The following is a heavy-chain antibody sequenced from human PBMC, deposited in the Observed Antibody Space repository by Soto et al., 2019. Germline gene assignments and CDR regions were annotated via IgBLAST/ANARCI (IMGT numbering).Heavy chain of an antibody. V-gene: IGHV4-59*08. CDR1: GGSICSYY. CDR3: ARATVGYHYYYMDV. Sequence: SETLSLTCTVSGGSICSYYWSWIRQPPGKGLEWIGYIYYSGSTNYNPSLKSRVTISLDTSKNQFSLKLSSVTAADTAVYYCARATVGYHYYYMDVWGKGTTVTVSS. D-gene: IGHD4-17*01. J-gene: IGHJ6*03. CDR2: IYYSGST.